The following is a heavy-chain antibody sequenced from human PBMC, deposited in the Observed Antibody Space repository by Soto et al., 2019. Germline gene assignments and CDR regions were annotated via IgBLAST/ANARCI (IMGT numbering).Heavy chain of an antibody. CDR1: GFTFSSYA. CDR3: ARGYCSGGSCYSFDY. V-gene: IGHV3-30-3*01. J-gene: IGHJ4*02. CDR2: ISYDGSNK. D-gene: IGHD2-15*01. Sequence: ESGGGVVQPGRSLRLSCAASGFTFSSYAMHWVRQAPGKGLEWVAVISYDGSNKYYADSVKGRFTISRDNSKNTLYLQMNSLRAEDTAVYYCARGYCSGGSCYSFDYWGQGTLVTVSS.